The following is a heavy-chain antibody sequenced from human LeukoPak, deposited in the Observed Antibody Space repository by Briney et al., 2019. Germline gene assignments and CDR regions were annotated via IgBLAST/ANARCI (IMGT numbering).Heavy chain of an antibody. V-gene: IGHV3-53*01. CDR2: ISIPGSI. CDR1: RFTLSSNY. Sequence: GGSLRLSCAASRFTLSSNYMTEVRQAPGKGLEGVSVISIPGSITYADSVKGRFTTSRDNSKNTLYLQMNSLRADDTAVYYCARDKGSSWSDAFDIWGQGTMVTVSS. CDR3: ARDKGSSWSDAFDI. D-gene: IGHD6-13*01. J-gene: IGHJ3*02.